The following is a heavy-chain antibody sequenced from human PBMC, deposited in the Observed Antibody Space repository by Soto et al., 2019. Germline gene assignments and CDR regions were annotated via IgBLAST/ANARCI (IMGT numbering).Heavy chain of an antibody. D-gene: IGHD3-22*01. J-gene: IGHJ4*02. CDR3: TRVHYYDNSGLDY. Sequence: QVQLVESGGGVVQPGRSLRLSCEASGFIFSSYNLHWVRQPPGKGLEWVAVIWFDGSNKDYADSVRGRFTISRDNSKNTVFLQMNSLRADDPATYYCTRVHYYDNSGLDYWGPGTLVTVSS. CDR2: IWFDGSNK. CDR1: GFIFSSYN. V-gene: IGHV3-33*01.